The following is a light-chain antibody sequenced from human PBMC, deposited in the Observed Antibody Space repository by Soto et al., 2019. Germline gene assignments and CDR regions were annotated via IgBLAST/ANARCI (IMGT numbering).Light chain of an antibody. CDR2: DAS. Sequence: EIVLTQSPGTLSLSPGERATLSCRASQSVSSSTYLAWYQQKAGQAPRLLIYDASSRATGIPDRFSGSGSRTDFTLTISRLEPEDFAVYYCQQYGSSPITFGQGTRLEMK. CDR3: QQYGSSPIT. CDR1: QSVSSSTY. J-gene: IGKJ5*01. V-gene: IGKV3-20*01.